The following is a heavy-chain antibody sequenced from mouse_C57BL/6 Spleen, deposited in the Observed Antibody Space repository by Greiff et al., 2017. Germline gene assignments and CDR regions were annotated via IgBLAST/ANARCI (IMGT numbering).Heavy chain of an antibody. D-gene: IGHD4-1*01. CDR2: ISYSGST. V-gene: IGHV3-1*01. J-gene: IGHJ4*01. CDR1: GYSITSGYD. Sequence: EVKLQESGPGMVKPSQSLSLTCTVTGYSITSGYDWHWIRHFPGNKLEWMGYISYSGSTNYNPSLKSRISITHDTSKNHFFLKLNSVTTEDTATYYCAREGTGTYAMDYWGQGTSVTVSS. CDR3: AREGTGTYAMDY.